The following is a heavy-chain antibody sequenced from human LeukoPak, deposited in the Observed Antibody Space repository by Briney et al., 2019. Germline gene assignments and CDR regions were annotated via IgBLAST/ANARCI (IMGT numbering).Heavy chain of an antibody. CDR2: INPSGGST. Sequence: GASVKVSCKASGYTFTSYYMHWVRQAPGQGPEWMGIINPSGGSTSYAQKFQGRVTMTRDMSTSTVYMELSSLRSEDTAVYYCAKAPAGHCSGRTCYPFDYWGQGTLVSVSS. V-gene: IGHV1-46*01. D-gene: IGHD2-15*01. J-gene: IGHJ4*02. CDR3: AKAPAGHCSGRTCYPFDY. CDR1: GYTFTSYY.